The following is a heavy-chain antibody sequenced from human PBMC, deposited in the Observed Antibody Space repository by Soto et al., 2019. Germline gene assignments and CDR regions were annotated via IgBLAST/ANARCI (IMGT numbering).Heavy chain of an antibody. CDR2: IKQDGSGK. CDR1: GFTFSSYW. J-gene: IGHJ4*02. Sequence: GGSLRLSCAASGFTFSSYWMSWVRQAPGKGLEWVANIKQDGSGKYYVDSVKGRFTISRDNAKNSLYLQMNSLRAEDTAVYYCARVSQLFLAMAGGYFDYWGQGTLVTVSS. D-gene: IGHD6-19*01. CDR3: ARVSQLFLAMAGGYFDY. V-gene: IGHV3-7*05.